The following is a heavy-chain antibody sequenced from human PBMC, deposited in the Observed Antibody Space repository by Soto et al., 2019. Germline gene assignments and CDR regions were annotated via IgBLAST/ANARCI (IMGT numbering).Heavy chain of an antibody. D-gene: IGHD5-18*01. CDR1: GGTFSSYA. V-gene: IGHV1-69*12. Sequence: QVQLVQSGAEVKKPGSSVKVSCKASGGTFSSYAISWVRQAPGQGLEWMGGIIPIFGTANYAQKFQGRVTVTADDSTSTAYMELSSLRSEDTAVYYCAILPRGYSYVLEDYWGQGTRVTASS. J-gene: IGHJ4*02. CDR3: AILPRGYSYVLEDY. CDR2: IIPIFGTA.